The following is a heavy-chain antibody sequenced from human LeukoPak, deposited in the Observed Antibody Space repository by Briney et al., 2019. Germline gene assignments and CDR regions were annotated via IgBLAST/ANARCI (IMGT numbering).Heavy chain of an antibody. Sequence: ASVTVSCKASGYTFTSYDINWVRQATGQGLEWMGWMNPNSGNTGYAQKFQGRVTMTRNTSISTAYMELSSLRSEDTAVYYCARGTTIHTYYDFWSGTTTDYFDYWGQGTLVTVSS. V-gene: IGHV1-8*01. CDR1: GYTFTSYD. J-gene: IGHJ4*02. D-gene: IGHD3-3*01. CDR3: ARGTTIHTYYDFWSGTTTDYFDY. CDR2: MNPNSGNT.